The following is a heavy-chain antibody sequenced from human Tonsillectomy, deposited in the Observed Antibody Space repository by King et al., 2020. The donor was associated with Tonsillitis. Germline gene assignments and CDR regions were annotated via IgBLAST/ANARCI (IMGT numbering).Heavy chain of an antibody. CDR2: ISWNSGSI. J-gene: IGHJ4*02. Sequence: DVQLVESGGGLVQPGRSLRRSCAASGFTFDDYAMHWVRQAPGKGLEWGSGISWNSGSIGYADSVKGRFTISRDNAKNSLYLQINSLRTEDTALYYCAATGYRSSFTGSYFDYWGQGTLVTVSS. V-gene: IGHV3-9*01. CDR1: GFTFDDYA. D-gene: IGHD6-13*01. CDR3: AATGYRSSFTGSYFDY.